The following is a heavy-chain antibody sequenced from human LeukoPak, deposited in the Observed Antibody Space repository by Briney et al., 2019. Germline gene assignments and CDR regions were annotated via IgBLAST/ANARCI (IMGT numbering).Heavy chain of an antibody. V-gene: IGHV1-2*04. CDR1: GYTFTGYY. Sequence: ASVKVSCKASGYTFTGYYMHWVRQAPGQGLEWMGWINPNSGGTNYAQKFQGWVTMTRDTSISTAYMELSRLRSDDTAVYYCARDGPPHDSSGYYPTYYFDYWGQGTLVTVSS. J-gene: IGHJ4*02. D-gene: IGHD3-22*01. CDR3: ARDGPPHDSSGYYPTYYFDY. CDR2: INPNSGGT.